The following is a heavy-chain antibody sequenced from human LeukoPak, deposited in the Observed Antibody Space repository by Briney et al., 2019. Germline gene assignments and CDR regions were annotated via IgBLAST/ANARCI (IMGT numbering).Heavy chain of an antibody. CDR3: ARRVRRGYNWFDP. J-gene: IGHJ5*02. V-gene: IGHV1-2*02. CDR1: GYTFTGYY. D-gene: IGHD3-10*01. Sequence: ASVKVSCKASGYTFTGYYIHWVRQAPGQGLEWMGWINPNSGDTNYAQKFQGRVTMTRDTSISTAYMELSRLRSDDTAVYYCARRVRRGYNWFDPWGQGTLVTVSS. CDR2: INPNSGDT.